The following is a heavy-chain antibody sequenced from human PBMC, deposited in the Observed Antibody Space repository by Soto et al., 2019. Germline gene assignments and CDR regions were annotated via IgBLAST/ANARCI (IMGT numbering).Heavy chain of an antibody. CDR2: ISNRGSP. V-gene: IGHV3-11*01. J-gene: IGHJ4*02. D-gene: IGHD2-2*02. CDR1: GFTFSDYY. Sequence: QVQLVESGGGLVKPGGSLRLSCAASGFTFSDYYMTWIRQAPGKGLEWVSYISNRGSPTYAESVKGRFTVSRDNARNSVYLQMSSLRAEDTAFYYCAKMKYGLYDSDYWGLGTLVTVSS. CDR3: AKMKYGLYDSDY.